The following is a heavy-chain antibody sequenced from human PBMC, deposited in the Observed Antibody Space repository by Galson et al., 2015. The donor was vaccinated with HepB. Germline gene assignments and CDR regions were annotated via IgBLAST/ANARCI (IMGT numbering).Heavy chain of an antibody. CDR2: INPSGGST. CDR1: GYTFTSYY. D-gene: IGHD2-15*01. Sequence: SVKVSCKASGYTFTSYYMHWVRQAPGQGLEWMGIINPSGGSTSYAQKFQGRVTMTRDTSTSTVYMELSSLRSEDTAVYYCARVSGQGRAAKYYYGMDVWGQGTTVTVSS. V-gene: IGHV1-46*01. CDR3: ARVSGQGRAAKYYYGMDV. J-gene: IGHJ6*02.